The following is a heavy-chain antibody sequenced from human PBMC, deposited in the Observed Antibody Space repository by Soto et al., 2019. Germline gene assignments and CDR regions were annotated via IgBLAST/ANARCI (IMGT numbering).Heavy chain of an antibody. Sequence: PGGSLRLSCAASGFTFSSYAMNWVRQAPGKGLEWVSAISGSGGRTYYADSVKGRFTISSDSSKNTLYLQMNSLRAEDTAVYYCARDPFHDYWGQGTLVTVSS. CDR3: ARDPFHDY. CDR2: ISGSGGRT. CDR1: GFTFSSYA. J-gene: IGHJ4*02. V-gene: IGHV3-23*01.